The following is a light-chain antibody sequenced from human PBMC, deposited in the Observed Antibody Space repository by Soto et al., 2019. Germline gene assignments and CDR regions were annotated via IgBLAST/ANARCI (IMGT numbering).Light chain of an antibody. J-gene: IGKJ5*01. CDR1: EDINSR. CDR3: QQADSFPIT. V-gene: IGKV1-12*01. Sequence: DIQMTQSPSSVCASVGDRVTISCRASEDINSRLAWYKQKPGNAPKXXIYAAFILQSGVPSRFRGYGSGTEFTLSISSLQPEDFDTYYCQQADSFPITFGQGTRLEIK. CDR2: AAF.